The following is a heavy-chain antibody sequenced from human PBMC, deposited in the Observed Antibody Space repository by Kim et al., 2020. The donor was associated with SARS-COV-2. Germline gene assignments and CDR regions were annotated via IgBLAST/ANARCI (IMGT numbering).Heavy chain of an antibody. Sequence: TKYAERLQSRVTMTRDTSISTVDMELSRLKSDDTAVYYCARGANTLSAFDLWGQGTMVTVSS. V-gene: IGHV1-2*02. CDR2: T. CDR3: ARGANTLSAFDL. J-gene: IGHJ3*01.